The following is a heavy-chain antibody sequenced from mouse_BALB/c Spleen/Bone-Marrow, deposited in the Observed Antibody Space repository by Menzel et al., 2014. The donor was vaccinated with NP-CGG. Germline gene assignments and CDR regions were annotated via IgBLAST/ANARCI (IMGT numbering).Heavy chain of an antibody. CDR2: INPESNTI. J-gene: IGHJ3*01. CDR1: GFDFSRHW. CDR3: ARLGYYGWFAY. V-gene: IGHV4-1*02. D-gene: IGHD2-3*01. Sequence: EVKLMESGGGLVQPGGSLKLSCAASGFDFSRHWMSWVRQAPGKGLQWIGEINPESNTINYTPSLKDKFIISRDNAKNTLYLQMSKVRSEDTALYCCARLGYYGWFAYWGQGTLVTVSA.